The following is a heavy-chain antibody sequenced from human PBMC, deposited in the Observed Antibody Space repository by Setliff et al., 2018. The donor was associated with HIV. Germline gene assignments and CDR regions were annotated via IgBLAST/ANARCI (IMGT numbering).Heavy chain of an antibody. V-gene: IGHV4-34*01. D-gene: IGHD3-10*01. Sequence: PSETLSLTCAVYGGSFSGYYWSWIRQPPGKGLEWIGEINHSGSTNYNPSLKSRVTISVDTSKNQFSLKLSSVTAADTAVYYCAISYYYGSGIPGYYFDYWGQGTLVTVSS. J-gene: IGHJ4*02. CDR2: INHSGST. CDR3: AISYYYGSGIPGYYFDY. CDR1: GGSFSGYY.